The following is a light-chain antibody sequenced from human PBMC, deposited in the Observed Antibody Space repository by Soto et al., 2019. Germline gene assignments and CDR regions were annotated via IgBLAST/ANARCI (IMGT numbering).Light chain of an antibody. CDR2: EGS. J-gene: IGLJ1*01. V-gene: IGLV2-23*01. Sequence: QSVLTQPAPVSGSPGQSIAISCTGTSSDVGSYNSVSWYQQHPGKAPKLMIYEGSKRPSGVSDRFSGSKSGNTASLTISGLQAEFEADDYCCAYACNHYVFGTGSKVTV. CDR1: SSDVGSYNS. CDR3: CAYACNHYV.